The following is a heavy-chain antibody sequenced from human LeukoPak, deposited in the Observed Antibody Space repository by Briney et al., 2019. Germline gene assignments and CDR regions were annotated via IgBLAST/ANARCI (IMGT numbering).Heavy chain of an antibody. CDR1: GFTFSSYS. J-gene: IGHJ4*02. CDR2: ISSSSSYI. Sequence: GGSLRLSCAASGFTFSSYSMNWVRQAPGKGREWVSSISSSSSYIYYADSVKGRFTISRDNAKNSLYLQMNSLRAEDTAVYYCARDEVSAADSVYYFDYWGEGTLVTVSS. CDR3: ARDEVSAADSVYYFDY. V-gene: IGHV3-21*01. D-gene: IGHD2-2*01.